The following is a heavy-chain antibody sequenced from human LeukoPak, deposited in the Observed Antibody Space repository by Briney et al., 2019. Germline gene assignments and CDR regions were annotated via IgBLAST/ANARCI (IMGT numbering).Heavy chain of an antibody. J-gene: IGHJ4*02. V-gene: IGHV3-30*02. CDR2: IRYDGGNK. D-gene: IGHD3-3*01. CDR3: AKGGYRFFSLDY. Sequence: GGSLRLSCAASGFTFSSDGMHWVRQAPGKGLEWVAFIRYDGGNKYYADSMKGRFTISRDNSKNTLYLQMNSLRGEDTAVYFCAKGGYRFFSLDYWGQGTLVTVSS. CDR1: GFTFSSDG.